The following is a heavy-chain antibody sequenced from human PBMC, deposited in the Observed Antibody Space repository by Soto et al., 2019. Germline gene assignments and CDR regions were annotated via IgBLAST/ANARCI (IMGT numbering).Heavy chain of an antibody. J-gene: IGHJ5*02. CDR2: FYYSGST. CDR3: ARSVFP. Sequence: PSETLSLTCTVSGGSINSGDYSWTWIRQPPGKGLEWIGYFYYSGSTYYNPTLKSRVTISVNTSKNQFSLKLISVTAADTAVYYCARSVFPWGQGTLVTVSS. V-gene: IGHV4-31*02. CDR1: GGSINSGDYS.